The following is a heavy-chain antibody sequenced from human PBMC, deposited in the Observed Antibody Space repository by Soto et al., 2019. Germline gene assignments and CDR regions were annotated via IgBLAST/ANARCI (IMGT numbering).Heavy chain of an antibody. CDR3: AGGAKDYFDY. Sequence: GGSLRLSCVVSGFSVSSKYMTWVRQAPGKGLEWVSVIYAGGDTYYADSVKGRFIISRDNSENTLYLQMNSLGAEDTAVYYCAGGAKDYFDYWGQGTLVTVSS. CDR1: GFSVSSKY. J-gene: IGHJ4*02. CDR2: IYAGGDT. V-gene: IGHV3-66*01.